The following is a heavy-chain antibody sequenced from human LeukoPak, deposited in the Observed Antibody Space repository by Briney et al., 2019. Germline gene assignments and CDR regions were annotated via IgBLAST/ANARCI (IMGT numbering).Heavy chain of an antibody. D-gene: IGHD2-15*01. J-gene: IGHJ5*02. V-gene: IGHV3-30*09. CDR2: ISYDGSNI. CDR1: GFTFSSYA. Sequence: GGSLRLSCAASGFTFSSYAMHWVRQAPGKGLEWVAVISYDGSNIYYADSVKGRFAISRDDSTNTVYLHMNSLRDEDTALYHCVREAGYCAPVCIKTNWFDPWGQGTLVTVSS. CDR3: VREAGYCAPVCIKTNWFDP.